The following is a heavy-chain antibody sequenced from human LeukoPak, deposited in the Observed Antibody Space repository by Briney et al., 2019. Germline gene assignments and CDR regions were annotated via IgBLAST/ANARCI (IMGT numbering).Heavy chain of an antibody. J-gene: IGHJ4*02. D-gene: IGHD3-10*01. Sequence: GGSLRLSCAASGFTFSNARMSCVRQAPGKGLEWVGRIKSKTDGGTTDYAAPVKGRFTISRDDSKNTLYLQMNGLKTEDTAVYYCTTGSWCGELSHDYWGQGTLVTVSS. CDR2: IKSKTDGGTT. V-gene: IGHV3-15*01. CDR1: GFTFSNAR. CDR3: TTGSWCGELSHDY.